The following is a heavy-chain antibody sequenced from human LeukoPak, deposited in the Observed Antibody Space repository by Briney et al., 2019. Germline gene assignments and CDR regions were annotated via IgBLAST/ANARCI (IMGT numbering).Heavy chain of an antibody. J-gene: IGHJ4*01. CDR3: AVGGDNYYDSSGYYQPIDY. CDR2: INSDGSST. V-gene: IGHV3-74*01. Sequence: GGSLRLSCAASGFTFSSYWMHWVRQAPGKGLVWVSRINSDGSSTSYADSVKGRFTISRDNAKNSLYLQMNSLRAEDTALYYCAVGGDNYYDSSGYYQPIDYWGQGTLVTVSS. CDR1: GFTFSSYW. D-gene: IGHD3-22*01.